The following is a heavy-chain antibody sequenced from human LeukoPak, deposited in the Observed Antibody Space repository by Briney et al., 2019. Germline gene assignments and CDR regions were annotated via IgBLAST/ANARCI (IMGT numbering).Heavy chain of an antibody. CDR3: ARVVDTHFDY. CDR1: GFAVSSNY. J-gene: IGHJ4*02. CDR2: IYSGGST. V-gene: IGHV3-66*01. D-gene: IGHD5-18*01. Sequence: GGSLRLSCAASGFAVSSNYMSWVRQAPGKGLEWFSVIYSGGSTFSADSVKGRFTISRDNAKNTLYLQMNSLRAEDTAVYYCARVVDTHFDYWGQGTLVTVSS.